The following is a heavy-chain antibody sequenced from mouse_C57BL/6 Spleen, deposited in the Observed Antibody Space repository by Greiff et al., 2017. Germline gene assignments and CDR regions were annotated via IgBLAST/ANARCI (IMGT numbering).Heavy chain of an antibody. CDR2: IWSGGST. D-gene: IGHD4-1*01. Sequence: VQLQQSGPGLVQPSQSLSITCKVSGFSLTSYGVHWVRQSQGKGLEWLGVIWSGGSTDNNAAFISRLSISKDNSKSQVFFKMNSLQADDTAIYYCAANWRGAMDDWGQGTSVTVSS. CDR3: AANWRGAMDD. J-gene: IGHJ4*01. V-gene: IGHV2-2*01. CDR1: GFSLTSYG.